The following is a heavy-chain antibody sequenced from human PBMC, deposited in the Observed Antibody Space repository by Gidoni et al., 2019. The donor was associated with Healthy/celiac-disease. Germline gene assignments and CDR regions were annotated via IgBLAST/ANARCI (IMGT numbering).Heavy chain of an antibody. CDR1: GGTFSSCA. V-gene: IGHV1-69*01. J-gene: IGHJ3*02. D-gene: IGHD1-26*01. Sequence: QVQLVQSGAEVKKPGSSVKVSCKASGGTFSSCAISWVRQAPGQGLEWMGGSIPIFGTANYAQKFQGRVTITADESTSTAYMELSSLGSEDTAVYYCASTPDSGSYSRMAAFDIWGQGTMVTVSS. CDR3: ASTPDSGSYSRMAAFDI. CDR2: SIPIFGTA.